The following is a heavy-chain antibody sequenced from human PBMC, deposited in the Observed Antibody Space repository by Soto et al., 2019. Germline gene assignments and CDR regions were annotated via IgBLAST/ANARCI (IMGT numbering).Heavy chain of an antibody. CDR1: GFIFSNAW. J-gene: IGHJ4*02. CDR2: IKSKINGGTT. V-gene: IGHV3-15*01. Sequence: PGGSLRLSCAASGFIFSNAWMSWVRQAPGKGLEWVGRIKSKINGGTTDYAAPVRGRFSISRDDSKNTVYLQMNGLKTEDTAVYYCTTDDPINRYWGQGTLVTVSS. CDR3: TTDDPINRY.